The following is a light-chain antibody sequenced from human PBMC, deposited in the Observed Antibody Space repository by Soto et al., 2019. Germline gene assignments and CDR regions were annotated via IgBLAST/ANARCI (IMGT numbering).Light chain of an antibody. CDR1: QSLTNSF. J-gene: IGKJ5*01. V-gene: IGKV3-20*01. CDR3: QHYQSGHPIT. CDR2: DTS. Sequence: EFVLTQSPGTLSLSPGERATLSCRASQSLTNSFIAWYQQKPGQAPRLLIYDTSSRASGIPDRFTGSGSETSFTLTISRLEPEDFALYYCQHYQSGHPITFGQGTRLEIK.